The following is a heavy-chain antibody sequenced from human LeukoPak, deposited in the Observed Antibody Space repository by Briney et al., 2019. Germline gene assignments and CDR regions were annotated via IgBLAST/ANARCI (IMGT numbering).Heavy chain of an antibody. CDR2: ISSNGGST. CDR3: TKLARAPRDFDY. Sequence: GGSLRLSCAASGFTFSSYAMHWVRQAPGKGLEYVSAISSNGGSTYYANSVKGRFTISRDDSKNSLYLQMNSLKIEDTAVYYCTKLARAPRDFDYWGQGTLVTVSS. CDR1: GFTFSSYA. D-gene: IGHD2-8*01. J-gene: IGHJ4*01. V-gene: IGHV3-64*01.